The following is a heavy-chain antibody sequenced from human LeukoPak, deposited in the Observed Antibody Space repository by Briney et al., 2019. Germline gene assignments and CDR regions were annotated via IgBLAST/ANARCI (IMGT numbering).Heavy chain of an antibody. CDR2: ISYDGSKK. D-gene: IGHD3-10*01. CDR3: ARGGRFGERAAFDI. CDR1: GFTFSSYG. V-gene: IGHV3-30*03. J-gene: IGHJ3*02. Sequence: GGSLRLSCAASGFTFSSYGMHWVRQAPGKGLEWVAVISYDGSKKYYADSVKGRFSISRDNSKNTLYLQMNSLSSEDSAVYYCARGGRFGERAAFDIWGQGTMVTVSS.